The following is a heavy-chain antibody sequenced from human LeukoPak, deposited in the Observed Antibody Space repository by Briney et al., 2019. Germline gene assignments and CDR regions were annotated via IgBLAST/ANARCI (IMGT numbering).Heavy chain of an antibody. D-gene: IGHD3-3*01. CDR1: GYTFTSYG. Sequence: ASVNVSCKASGYTFTSYGISWVRQAPGQGLEWMGWISAYNGNTNYAQRLQGRVTMTTDTSTSTAYMELRSLRSDDTAVYYCARERSDPNSYDWIDYWGQGTLVTVSS. CDR3: ARERSDPNSYDWIDY. J-gene: IGHJ4*02. CDR2: ISAYNGNT. V-gene: IGHV1-18*01.